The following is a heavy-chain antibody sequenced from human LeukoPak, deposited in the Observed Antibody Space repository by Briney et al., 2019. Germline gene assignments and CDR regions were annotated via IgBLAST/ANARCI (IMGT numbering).Heavy chain of an antibody. CDR2: IYTSGST. V-gene: IGHV4-4*07. CDR1: DYSISSGYY. D-gene: IGHD6-13*01. Sequence: SETLSLTCTVSDYSISSGYYWSWIRQPAGKGLEWIGRIYTSGSTNYNPSLKSRVTMSVDTSKNQFSLKLSSVTAADTAVYYCARGIAAAGSGWGDDAFDIWGQGTMVTVSS. J-gene: IGHJ3*02. CDR3: ARGIAAAGSGWGDDAFDI.